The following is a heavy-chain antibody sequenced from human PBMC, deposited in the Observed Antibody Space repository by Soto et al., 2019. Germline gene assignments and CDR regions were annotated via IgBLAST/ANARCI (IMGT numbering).Heavy chain of an antibody. CDR2: ISAYNGNT. Sequence: GASVKVSCKASGYTFTSYGISWVRQAPGQGLEWMGWISAYNGNTNYAQKLQGRVTMTTDTSTSTAYMELRSLRSDDTAVYYCARGQPLYYYYFGMDVWGQGTTVTVSS. V-gene: IGHV1-18*01. J-gene: IGHJ6*02. CDR1: GYTFTSYG. CDR3: ARGQPLYYYYFGMDV. D-gene: IGHD6-25*01.